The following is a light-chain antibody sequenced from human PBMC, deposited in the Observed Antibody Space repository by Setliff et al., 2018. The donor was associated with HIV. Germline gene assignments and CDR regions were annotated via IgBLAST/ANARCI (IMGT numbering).Light chain of an antibody. V-gene: IGKV3-20*01. CDR1: QSVTSTY. CDR3: QQYVRSPLT. CDR2: AAS. Sequence: VLTQSPGTLSLSPGERATLSCRASQSVTSTYFAWYQQKPGQAPRLLIYAASTRATGIPDRFSGSGSGTDFTLTISRLEPEDFAVYYCQQYVRSPLTFGGGTKVDIK. J-gene: IGKJ4*01.